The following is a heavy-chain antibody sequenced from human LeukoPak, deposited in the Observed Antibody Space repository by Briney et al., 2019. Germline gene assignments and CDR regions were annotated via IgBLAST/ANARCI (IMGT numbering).Heavy chain of an antibody. CDR2: INHSGST. CDR3: ARRGSVVGATRGYYFDY. J-gene: IGHJ4*02. Sequence: SETLSLTCAVYGGSFSGYYWSWIRQPPGKGLEWIGEINHSGSTNYNPSLKSRVTISVDTSKNQFSLKLSSVTAADTAVYYCARRGSVVGATRGYYFDYWGQGTLVTVSS. V-gene: IGHV4-34*01. D-gene: IGHD1-26*01. CDR1: GGSFSGYY.